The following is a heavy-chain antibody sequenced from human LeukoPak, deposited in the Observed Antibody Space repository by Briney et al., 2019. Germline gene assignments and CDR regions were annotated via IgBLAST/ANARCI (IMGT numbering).Heavy chain of an antibody. V-gene: IGHV1-69*13. D-gene: IGHD3-10*01. Sequence: SVKVSCKASGGTFGSYAISWVRQAPGQGLEWMGGIIPIFGTANYAQKFQGRVTITADESTSTAYMELSSLRSEDTAVYYCASLGVYGSGSYYKKYYFDYWGQGTLVTVSS. CDR2: IIPIFGTA. J-gene: IGHJ4*02. CDR1: GGTFGSYA. CDR3: ASLGVYGSGSYYKKYYFDY.